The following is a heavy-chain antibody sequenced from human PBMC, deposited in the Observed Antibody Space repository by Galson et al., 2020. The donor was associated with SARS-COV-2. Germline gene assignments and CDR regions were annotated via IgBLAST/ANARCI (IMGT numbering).Heavy chain of an antibody. D-gene: IGHD2-2*01. CDR1: GGSFSGYY. CDR3: ASAIHHGDIVVVPAAMGGGYMDV. Sequence: SETLSLTCAVYGGSFSGYYWSWIRQPPGKGLEWIGEINHSGSTNYNPSLKSRVTISVDTSKNQFSLKLSSVTAADTAVYYCASAIHHGDIVVVPAAMGGGYMDVWGKGTTVTVSS. V-gene: IGHV4-34*01. J-gene: IGHJ6*03. CDR2: INHSGST.